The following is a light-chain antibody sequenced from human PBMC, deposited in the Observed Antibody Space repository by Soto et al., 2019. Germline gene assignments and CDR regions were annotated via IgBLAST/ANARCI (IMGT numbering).Light chain of an antibody. J-gene: IGKJ2*01. V-gene: IGKV3-15*01. Sequence: ETVLTQSPATLSVSPGERATFSCRASQSVTTNLAWYQQKPGQVPRLLIYGASTRATGIPARFSGSGSGTEFTLSISSLQSDDFAIYHCQQYHSLPHTFGQGTKLEIK. CDR3: QQYHSLPHT. CDR1: QSVTTN. CDR2: GAS.